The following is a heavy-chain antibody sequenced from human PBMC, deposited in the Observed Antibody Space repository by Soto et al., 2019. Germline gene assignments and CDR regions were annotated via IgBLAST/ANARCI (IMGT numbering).Heavy chain of an antibody. V-gene: IGHV3-11*01. CDR1: GFTFSDYY. D-gene: IGHD4-17*01. CDR3: ARDVDADFRTDFDH. CDR2: ISGNGEII. Sequence: GGSLRLSCAASGFTFSDYYIHWIRRAPGKGLEWISYISGNGEIIQYAASARGRFTISRDNAKNSVYLEMDSLRAEDTALYYCARDVDADFRTDFDHWGQGALVTVSS. J-gene: IGHJ4*02.